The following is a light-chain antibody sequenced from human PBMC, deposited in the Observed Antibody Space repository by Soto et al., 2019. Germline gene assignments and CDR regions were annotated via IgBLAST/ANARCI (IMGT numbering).Light chain of an antibody. CDR2: DAS. V-gene: IGKV3-11*01. J-gene: IGKJ4*01. CDR3: QQRSNWPST. CDR1: QSVSSY. Sequence: EIVLTQSPATLSLSPGERATLSCRASQSVSSYLAWYQQKPDQAPRLLIYDASHRATGIPARFSGSGPGTGFPLTIRSLEPEDFAVYYCQQRSNWPSTFGGGAKVEIK.